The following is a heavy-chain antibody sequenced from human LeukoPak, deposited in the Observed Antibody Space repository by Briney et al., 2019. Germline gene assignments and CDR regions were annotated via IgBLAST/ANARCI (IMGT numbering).Heavy chain of an antibody. D-gene: IGHD2-21*01. CDR3: ARNLGYCVGEKCYYLDP. CDR1: GFTFSDFY. Sequence: GGSLRLSCAASGFTFSDFYMSWIRQAPGKGLEWIAYITNTGNTVHYADSVMGRFTISRDNAKKSLYLQMNSLRDDDTAVYYCARNLGYCVGEKCYYLDPWGQGTLVTVSS. J-gene: IGHJ5*02. CDR2: ITNTGNTV. V-gene: IGHV3-11*01.